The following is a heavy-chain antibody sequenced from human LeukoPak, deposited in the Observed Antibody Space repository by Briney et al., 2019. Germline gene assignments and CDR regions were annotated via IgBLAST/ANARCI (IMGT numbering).Heavy chain of an antibody. D-gene: IGHD3-10*01. J-gene: IGHJ5*02. CDR3: AKTQGQYLGSDALGS. CDR2: ISGSGGST. V-gene: IGHV3-23*01. CDR1: GFTFSSYG. Sequence: GGSLRLSCAASGFTFSSYGMSWVRQAPGKGLEWVSAISGSGGSTYYADSVKGRFTISRDNSKNTLYLQMNSLRHEDTAVYYCAKTQGQYLGSDALGSWGQGILVTVSS.